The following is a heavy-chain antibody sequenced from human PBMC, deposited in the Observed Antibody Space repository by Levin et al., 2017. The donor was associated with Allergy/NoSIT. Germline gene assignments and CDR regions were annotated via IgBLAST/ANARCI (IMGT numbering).Heavy chain of an antibody. CDR1: GFTVSSNY. J-gene: IGHJ4*02. V-gene: IGHV3-53*01. Sequence: GGSLRLSCATSGFTVSSNYMSWVRQAPGKGLEWVSIIYSGDSTYYANSVKGRFTISRDNSKNTLYLQMNSLRAEDTAVYFCARHFNDYCDYWFDYWGQGTLVTVSS. CDR2: IYSGDST. D-gene: IGHD4-17*01. CDR3: ARHFNDYCDYWFDY.